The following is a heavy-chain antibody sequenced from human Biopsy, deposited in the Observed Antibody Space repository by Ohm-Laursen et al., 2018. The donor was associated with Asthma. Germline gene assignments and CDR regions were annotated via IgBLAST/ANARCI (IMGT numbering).Heavy chain of an antibody. J-gene: IGHJ4*01. CDR3: ARKAGSCISRTCYSLDF. CDR2: INSVFGTT. CDR1: GGTFNTYV. V-gene: IGHV1-69*13. Sequence: SVKVSCKSLGGTFNTYVIGWVRQAPGQGLEWMGGINSVFGTTTYPQKFQDRVTITADDSTSTVYMELSSLRSEDTAVYYCARKAGSCISRTCYSLDFWGQEPWSPSPQ. D-gene: IGHD2-2*01.